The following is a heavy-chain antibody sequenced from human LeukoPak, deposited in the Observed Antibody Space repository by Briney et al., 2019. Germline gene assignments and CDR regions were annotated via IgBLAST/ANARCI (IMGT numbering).Heavy chain of an antibody. V-gene: IGHV1-18*01. D-gene: IGHD3-22*01. CDR3: ARSTYYYDSSGYYGWDYYYGMDV. CDR1: GHTFTSYG. J-gene: IGHJ6*02. Sequence: EASVKVSCKASGHTFTSYGISRVRQAPGQGLEWMGRISAYNGNTNYAQKLQGRVTMTTDTSTSTAYMELRSLRSDDTAVYYCARSTYYYDSSGYYGWDYYYGMDVWGQGTTVTVSS. CDR2: ISAYNGNT.